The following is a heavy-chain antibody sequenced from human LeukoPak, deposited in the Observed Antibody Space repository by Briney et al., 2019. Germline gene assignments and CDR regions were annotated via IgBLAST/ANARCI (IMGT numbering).Heavy chain of an antibody. D-gene: IGHD6-13*01. V-gene: IGHV4-61*02. CDR3: ARSYSSSWYYYMDV. Sequence: SQTLSLTCTVSGGSISSGSYYWSWIRQPAGKGLEWIGRIYTSGSTNYNPSLKSRVTISVDTSKNQFSLKLTSVTAADTAVYYCARSYSSSWYYYMDVWGKGTTVTISS. J-gene: IGHJ6*03. CDR1: GGSISSGSYY. CDR2: IYTSGST.